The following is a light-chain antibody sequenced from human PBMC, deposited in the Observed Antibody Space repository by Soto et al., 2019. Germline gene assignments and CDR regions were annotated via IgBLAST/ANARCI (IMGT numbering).Light chain of an antibody. Sequence: EIVMTQSPATLSVSPGERATLSCRASQRVSSNLAWYQQKPGQAPRLLIYGASTRATGIPARFSGSGSGTEFTLTISSRQSEDVAVYYWQQYNNWPPYTFGQGTKLEIK. J-gene: IGKJ2*01. CDR1: QRVSSN. V-gene: IGKV3-15*01. CDR2: GAS. CDR3: QQYNNWPPYT.